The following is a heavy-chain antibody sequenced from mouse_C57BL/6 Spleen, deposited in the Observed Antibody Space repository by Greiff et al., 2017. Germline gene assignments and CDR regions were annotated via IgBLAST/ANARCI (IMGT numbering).Heavy chain of an antibody. D-gene: IGHD2-14*01. Sequence: VKLMESGPGLVQPSQSLSITCTVSGFSLTSYGVHWVRQSPGKGLEWLGVIWRGGSTDYNAAFMSRLSITKDNSKSQVFFKMNSLQADDTAIYYCAKNEGYPGAMDYWGQGTSVTVSS. CDR2: IWRGGST. CDR3: AKNEGYPGAMDY. V-gene: IGHV2-5*01. J-gene: IGHJ4*01. CDR1: GFSLTSYG.